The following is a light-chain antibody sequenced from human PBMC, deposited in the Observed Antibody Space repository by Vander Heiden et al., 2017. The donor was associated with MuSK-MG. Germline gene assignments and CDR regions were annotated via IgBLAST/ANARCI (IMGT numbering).Light chain of an antibody. CDR1: SSDGGGYNY. CDR2: DVS. V-gene: IGLV2-14*01. J-gene: IGLJ1*01. Sequence: QSALTQPASVSGSPGQSITISCPVTSSDGGGYNYVSWYQQPPGNAPILMFYDVSNRPSGVSNRFSGSKSGTTASLTISGLQAEDDADYYCSSDTSSSTLVFGTGTKITVL. CDR3: SSDTSSSTLV.